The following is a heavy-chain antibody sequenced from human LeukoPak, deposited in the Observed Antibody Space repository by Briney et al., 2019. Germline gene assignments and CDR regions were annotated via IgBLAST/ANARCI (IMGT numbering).Heavy chain of an antibody. CDR1: GGTFISYA. CDR3: ARDREPTYYYDSSGHPFDY. V-gene: IGHV1-69*13. CDR2: IIPIFGTA. Sequence: SVKVSCKASGGTFISYAISWVRQAPGQGLEWMGGIIPIFGTANYAQKFQGRVTITADESTSTAYMELSSLRSEDTAVYYCARDREPTYYYDSSGHPFDYWGQGTLVTVSS. J-gene: IGHJ4*02. D-gene: IGHD3-22*01.